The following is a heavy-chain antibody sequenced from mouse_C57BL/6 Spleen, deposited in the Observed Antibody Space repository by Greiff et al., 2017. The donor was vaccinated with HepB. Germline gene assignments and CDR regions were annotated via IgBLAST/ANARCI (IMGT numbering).Heavy chain of an antibody. J-gene: IGHJ2*01. CDR2: IWWDDDK. Sequence: QVTLKVSGPGILQPSQTLSLTCSFSGFSLSTFGMGVGWIRRPSGKGLEWLEHIWWDDDKYYNPALKSRLTITKDTSKHQVFLKIANVDTADTATYYCARYSNGYDFDYQGQGTTLTVAS. D-gene: IGHD2-5*01. CDR3: ARYSNGYDFDY. CDR1: GFSLSTFGMG. V-gene: IGHV8-8*01.